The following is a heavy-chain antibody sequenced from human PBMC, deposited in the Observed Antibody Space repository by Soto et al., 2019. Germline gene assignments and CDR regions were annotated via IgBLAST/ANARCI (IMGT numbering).Heavy chain of an antibody. V-gene: IGHV3-23*01. CDR3: ANRVMRGSSWYGPNFDY. CDR1: GFTFSSYA. J-gene: IGHJ4*02. Sequence: PGGSLRLSCAASGFTFSSYAMSWVRQAPGKRLEWVSAISGSGGSTYYADSVKGRFTISRDNSKNTLYLQMNSLRAEDTAVYYCANRVMRGSSWYGPNFDYWGQGTLVTVSS. D-gene: IGHD6-13*01. CDR2: ISGSGGST.